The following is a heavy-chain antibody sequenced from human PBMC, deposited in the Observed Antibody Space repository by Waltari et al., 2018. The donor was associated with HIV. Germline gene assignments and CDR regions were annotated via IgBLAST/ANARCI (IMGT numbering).Heavy chain of an antibody. V-gene: IGHV7-4-1*02. J-gene: IGHJ4*02. CDR1: GYTFTTYA. D-gene: IGHD6-19*01. CDR3: ARGPSPRGTSRWFYFDY. CDR2: INTNTGKT. Sequence: QGQLVQSGSELKNPGASVKVSCQASGYTFTTYAMNWIRQAPGQGLEWMGWINTNTGKTTYAQGFTGRFVFSLDTSVSTTYLQISSLKAEDTAVYYCARGPSPRGTSRWFYFDYWGQGTLVTVSS.